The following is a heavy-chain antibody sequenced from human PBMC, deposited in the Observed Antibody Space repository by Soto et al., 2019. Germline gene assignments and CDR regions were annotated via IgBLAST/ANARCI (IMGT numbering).Heavy chain of an antibody. CDR2: TYYRSKWYN. D-gene: IGHD3-22*01. V-gene: IGHV6-1*01. Sequence: SQTLSLTCAISGDSVSSNGAAWNWIRQSPSRGLEWLGRTYYRSKWYNDCAVSVKSRITINPDTSKNQFSLHLNSVTPEDTAVYYCARDLPDLEIDSSRYYHLDAWGQGTLVTVSS. CDR3: ARDLPDLEIDSSRYYHLDA. CDR1: GDSVSSNGAA. J-gene: IGHJ5*02.